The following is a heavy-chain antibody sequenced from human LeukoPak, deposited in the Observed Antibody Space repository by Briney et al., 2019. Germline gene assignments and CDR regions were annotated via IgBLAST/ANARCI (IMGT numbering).Heavy chain of an antibody. CDR2: TIPIFGTA. J-gene: IGHJ4*02. D-gene: IGHD5-18*01. Sequence: SVKVSCTASGGTFSSYAISWVRQAPGQGLEWMGGTIPIFGTANYAQKFQGRVTITTDESTSTAYMELSSLRSEDTAVYYCARVLLRSRGYSRYFDYWGQGTLVTVSS. CDR1: GGTFSSYA. CDR3: ARVLLRSRGYSRYFDY. V-gene: IGHV1-69*05.